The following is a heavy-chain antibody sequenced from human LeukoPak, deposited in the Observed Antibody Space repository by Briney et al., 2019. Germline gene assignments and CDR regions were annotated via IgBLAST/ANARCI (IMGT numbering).Heavy chain of an antibody. V-gene: IGHV5-51*01. J-gene: IGHJ3*02. CDR3: AKKGIAAADAFDI. Sequence: GESLKISCNGSGYSFTSYWIGWVRQIPGKGLEWMGIIDPGDSDTRYSPSFQGQVTISADKSISTAYLQWNSLKASDTAMYYCAKKGIAAADAFDIWGQGTMVTVSS. D-gene: IGHD6-13*01. CDR1: GYSFTSYW. CDR2: IDPGDSDT.